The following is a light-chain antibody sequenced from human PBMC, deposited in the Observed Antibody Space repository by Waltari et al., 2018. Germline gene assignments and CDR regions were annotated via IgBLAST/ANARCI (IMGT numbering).Light chain of an antibody. Sequence: HSVMTQPPSASGTPGQRVTISCSGSNSNSGRNTVKWHQQLPGAAPKPLIHYNNRRPSGVPDRFSGSKSGTSASLAISGLQSEDEADYYCEAWDDSLNGQVFGGGTKLTVL. J-gene: IGLJ3*02. CDR1: NSNSGRNT. V-gene: IGLV1-44*01. CDR3: EAWDDSLNGQV. CDR2: YNN.